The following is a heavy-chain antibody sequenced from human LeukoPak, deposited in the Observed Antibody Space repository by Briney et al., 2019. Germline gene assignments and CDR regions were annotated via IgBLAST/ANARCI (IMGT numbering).Heavy chain of an antibody. V-gene: IGHV3-23*01. CDR2: IAGSGGNT. D-gene: IGHD1-26*01. Sequence: GGSLRLSCAASGFTFSTYAMNWVRQAPGKVREWVSLIAGSGGNTYYANSVEGWFTISRDNSKNTLFLQMNSLRAEDTAVYYCAKTRSGVIDAFDIWGQGTMVTVSS. J-gene: IGHJ3*02. CDR1: GFTFSTYA. CDR3: AKTRSGVIDAFDI.